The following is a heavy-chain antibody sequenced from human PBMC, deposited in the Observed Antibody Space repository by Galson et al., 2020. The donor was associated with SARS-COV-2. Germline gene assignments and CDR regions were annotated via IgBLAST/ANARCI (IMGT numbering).Heavy chain of an antibody. CDR2: IRSKANSYAT. D-gene: IGHD3-22*01. CDR3: TTSAYYYYDSSGYYPAFDY. J-gene: IGHJ4*02. CDR1: GFTFSGSA. Sequence: GGSLRLSCAASGFTFSGSAMHWVRQASGKGLEWVGRIRSKANSYATAYAASVKGRFTISRDDSKNTAYLQMNSLKTEDTAVYYCTTSAYYYYDSSGYYPAFDYWGQGTLVTVSS. V-gene: IGHV3-73*01.